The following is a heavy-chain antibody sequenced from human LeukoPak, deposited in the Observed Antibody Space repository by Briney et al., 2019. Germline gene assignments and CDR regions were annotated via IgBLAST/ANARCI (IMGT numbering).Heavy chain of an antibody. CDR3: AREVSGSYHSLDYFDY. CDR2: INPNSGGT. Sequence: GASVKVSCKASGYTFTGYYLHWVRQAPGQGLEWMGWINPNSGGTNYAQKFQGRVTMTRDTSISTAYMELSRLRSDDTAVYYCAREVSGSYHSLDYFDYWGQGTLVTVSS. J-gene: IGHJ4*02. CDR1: GYTFTGYY. V-gene: IGHV1-2*02. D-gene: IGHD1-26*01.